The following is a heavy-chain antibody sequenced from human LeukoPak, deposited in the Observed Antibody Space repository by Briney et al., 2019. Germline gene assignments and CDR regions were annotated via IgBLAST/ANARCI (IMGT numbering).Heavy chain of an antibody. CDR1: GYTFTSYD. CDR2: MNPNSGNT. V-gene: IGHV1-8*01. J-gene: IGHJ6*02. Sequence: GGSVKVSCKASGYTFTSYDINWVRQATGQGLEWMGWMNPNSGNTGSAQKFQGRVTMTRNTSISTAYMELSSLRSEDTAVYYCARRGYYYGSGSRPGYYYYCMDVWGQGTTVTVSS. D-gene: IGHD3-10*01. CDR3: ARRGYYYGSGSRPGYYYYCMDV.